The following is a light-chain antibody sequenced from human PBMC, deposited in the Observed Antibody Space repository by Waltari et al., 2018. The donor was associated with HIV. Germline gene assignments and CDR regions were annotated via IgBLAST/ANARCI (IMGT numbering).Light chain of an antibody. Sequence: HSALTQPASVSGSPGQSITISCTGPTSDISDFNFVSWYQQSPGRAPKLIIFVVYYRPSGISDRFSGSKSGVTASLTISALRAEDEADYFCSSYSARGFVVFGGGTKVTVL. CDR3: SSYSARGFVV. CDR2: VVY. CDR1: TSDISDFNF. V-gene: IGLV2-14*01. J-gene: IGLJ3*02.